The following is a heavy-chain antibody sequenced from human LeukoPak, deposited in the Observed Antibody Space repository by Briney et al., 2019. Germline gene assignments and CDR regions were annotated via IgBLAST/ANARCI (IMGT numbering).Heavy chain of an antibody. J-gene: IGHJ4*02. D-gene: IGHD1-1*01. Sequence: GGSLRLSCAASGFKFGIYWMSWVRQAPGKGLEWVANIKEDGSEKYYVDSVKGRFTISRDNSKNSLYLQMNSLRAEDTAVYYCAGYGKSKLDYWGQGTLVTISS. V-gene: IGHV3-7*05. CDR2: IKEDGSEK. CDR1: GFKFGIYW. CDR3: AGYGKSKLDY.